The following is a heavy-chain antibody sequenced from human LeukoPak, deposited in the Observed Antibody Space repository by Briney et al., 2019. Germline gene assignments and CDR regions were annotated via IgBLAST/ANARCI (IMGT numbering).Heavy chain of an antibody. CDR2: IKQDGSEK. CDR1: GFTFSGYW. CDR3: ATLLRFDY. D-gene: IGHD3-16*01. V-gene: IGHV3-7*01. J-gene: IGHJ4*02. Sequence: PGGSLRLSCAASGFTFSGYWMSWVRQAPGKGLEWVANIKQDGSEKYYVDSVKGRFTISRDNAKNSLYLQMNSLRAEDTAVYYCATLLRFDYWGQGTLVTVSS.